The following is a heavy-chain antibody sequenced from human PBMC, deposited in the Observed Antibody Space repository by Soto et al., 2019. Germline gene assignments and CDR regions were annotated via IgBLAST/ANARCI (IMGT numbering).Heavy chain of an antibody. J-gene: IGHJ4*02. D-gene: IGHD5-18*01. V-gene: IGHV4-34*01. CDR3: ARFGGRIRLWLRVGYFDY. CDR2: INHSGST. Sequence: SETLSLTCAVYGGSFRGYYWSWIRQPPGKGLERIGEINHSGSTNYNPSLKSRVTISIDTSKNQFSLKLSSVTAADTAVYYCARFGGRIRLWLRVGYFDYWGRGTLVTVSS. CDR1: GGSFRGYY.